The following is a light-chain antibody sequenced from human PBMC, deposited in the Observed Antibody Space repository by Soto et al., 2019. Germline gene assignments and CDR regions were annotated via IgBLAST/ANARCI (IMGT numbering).Light chain of an antibody. J-gene: IGKJ1*01. CDR3: QQYYTYPRT. V-gene: IGKV1-8*01. CDR1: QGISSY. Sequence: IRMTQSPSSLSASTGYRVTITCRASQGISSYLSWYQQKPGKAPKLLIYAASTLQSGVPSRFSGSGSGTDFTITISCLQSEDFATYYCQQYYTYPRTFGQATKVDIK. CDR2: AAS.